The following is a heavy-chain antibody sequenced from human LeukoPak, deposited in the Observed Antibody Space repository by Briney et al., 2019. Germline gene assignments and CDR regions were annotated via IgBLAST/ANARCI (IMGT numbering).Heavy chain of an antibody. V-gene: IGHV3-23*01. Sequence: PGGSLRLSCAASGFTFSSYAMSWVRQAPGKGLEWVSAISDSGGNTYYADSVKGRFTISRANSKTTVYLPMNSLRAADTSEYYFAKNGRVCSGTSRYYRFAYWGPGTLVTVPP. J-gene: IGHJ4*02. D-gene: IGHD2-2*01. CDR1: GFTFSSYA. CDR2: ISDSGGNT. CDR3: AKNGRVCSGTSRYYRFAY.